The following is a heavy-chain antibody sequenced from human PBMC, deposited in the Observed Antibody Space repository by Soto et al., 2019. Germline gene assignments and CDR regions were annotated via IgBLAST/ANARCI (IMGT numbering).Heavy chain of an antibody. CDR2: ISWNGNFT. CDR1: GYSFEDYS. V-gene: IGHV3-9*01. J-gene: IGHJ4*02. CDR3: VGGSWFD. D-gene: IGHD2-15*01. Sequence: EVQLVESGGDMVQPGRSLKLSCVGSGYSFEDYSMHWVQQAPGEGLEWVSGISWNGNFTGYADSVKGRFTISRDNAKNSLFLQMRSLSLEDTALYYCVGGSWFDWGQGTLVTVSS.